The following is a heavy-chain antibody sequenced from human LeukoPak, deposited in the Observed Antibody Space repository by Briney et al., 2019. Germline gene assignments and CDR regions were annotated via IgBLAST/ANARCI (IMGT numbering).Heavy chain of an antibody. D-gene: IGHD5-18*01. CDR1: GYTFTGYY. V-gene: IGHV1-2*02. Sequence: ASVKVSCKASGYTFTGYYMHWMRQAPRQGLGWMGWINPNSGGTNYAQKFQGRVTMTRDTSINTAYMEVSMLRSDDTAVYYCASEKQLWSWGQGTLVTVSS. J-gene: IGHJ5*02. CDR2: INPNSGGT. CDR3: ASEKQLWS.